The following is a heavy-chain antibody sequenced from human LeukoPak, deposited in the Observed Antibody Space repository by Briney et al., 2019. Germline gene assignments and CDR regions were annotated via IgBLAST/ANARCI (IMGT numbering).Heavy chain of an antibody. CDR1: GESFSGYY. CDR2: INHSGST. CDR3: ARGGSARGDFYDSGGYYFPDASTNFDY. Sequence: KSSETLSLTCAVYGESFSGYYWTWIRQPPGKGLEWIGEINHSGSTNYNPSLKSRVTISVDTSKNQFSLKLSSVTAADTAVYYCARGGSARGDFYDSGGYYFPDASTNFDYWGQGTLVTVSS. J-gene: IGHJ4*02. D-gene: IGHD3-22*01. V-gene: IGHV4-34*01.